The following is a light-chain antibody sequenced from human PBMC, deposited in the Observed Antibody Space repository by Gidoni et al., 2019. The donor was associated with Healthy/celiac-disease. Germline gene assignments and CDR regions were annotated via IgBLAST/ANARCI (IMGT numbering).Light chain of an antibody. CDR2: DDS. Sequence: SYVLTQPPSVSVAPGQTARITCGGINLGSKSVHWYQQRPGQAPVLVVYDDSDRPSGIPERFSGSNSGNTATLTISRVEAGDEADYSCQVWDSSSDHPGVFGGGTKLTVL. V-gene: IGLV3-21*02. CDR1: NLGSKS. J-gene: IGLJ3*02. CDR3: QVWDSSSDHPGV.